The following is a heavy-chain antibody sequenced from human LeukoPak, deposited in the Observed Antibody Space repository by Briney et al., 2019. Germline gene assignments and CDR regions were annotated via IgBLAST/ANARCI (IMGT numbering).Heavy chain of an antibody. Sequence: ASVKVSCNAAAYTFTSYAMNWVRQAPGQGLEWMGWINTNTGNPTYAQGFTGRFVFSLDTSVSTAYLQISSLKAEDTAVYYCARRPIFCTNGVCYYYYMDVWSKGTTVTVSS. D-gene: IGHD2-8*01. J-gene: IGHJ6*03. V-gene: IGHV7-4-1*02. CDR2: INTNTGNP. CDR1: AYTFTSYA. CDR3: ARRPIFCTNGVCYYYYMDV.